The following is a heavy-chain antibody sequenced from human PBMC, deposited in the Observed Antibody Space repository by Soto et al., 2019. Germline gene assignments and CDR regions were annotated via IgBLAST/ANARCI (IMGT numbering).Heavy chain of an antibody. CDR2: ISYDGSNK. CDR1: GFTFSSYA. J-gene: IGHJ4*02. CDR3: ARDPYSSVLKRFDY. V-gene: IGHV3-30-3*01. Sequence: GGSLRLSCAASGFTFSSYAMHWVRQAPGKGLEWVAVISYDGSNKYYADSVKGRFTISRDNSKNTLYLQMNSLRAEDTAVYYCARDPYSSVLKRFDYWGQGTLVTVSS. D-gene: IGHD6-19*01.